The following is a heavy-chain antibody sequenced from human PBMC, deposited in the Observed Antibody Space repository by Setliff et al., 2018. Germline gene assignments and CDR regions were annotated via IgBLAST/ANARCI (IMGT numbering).Heavy chain of an antibody. D-gene: IGHD4-4*01. CDR1: GGSISSGGYY. J-gene: IGHJ3*02. CDR2: IYYSGST. Sequence: PSETLSLTCTVSGGSISSGGYYWSWIRQHPGKGLEWIGYIYYSGSTYYNPSLKSRVTISVDTSKNQFSLKLSSVTAADTAVYYCARDPLTTTVRHAFGIWGQGTMVTVSS. V-gene: IGHV4-31*03. CDR3: ARDPLTTTVRHAFGI.